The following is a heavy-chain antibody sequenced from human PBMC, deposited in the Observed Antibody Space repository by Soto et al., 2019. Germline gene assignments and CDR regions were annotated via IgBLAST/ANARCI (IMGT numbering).Heavy chain of an antibody. V-gene: IGHV4-34*01. D-gene: IGHD7-27*01. J-gene: IGHJ6*02. Sequence: SETLSLTCAVYGGSFSGYYWSWIRQPPGKGLEWIGEINHSGSTNYNPSLKSRVTISVDTSKNQFSLKLSSVTAADTAVYYCARTGMKPNEYYYYGMEVGGQGTTFTVSS. CDR2: INHSGST. CDR1: GGSFSGYY. CDR3: ARTGMKPNEYYYYGMEV.